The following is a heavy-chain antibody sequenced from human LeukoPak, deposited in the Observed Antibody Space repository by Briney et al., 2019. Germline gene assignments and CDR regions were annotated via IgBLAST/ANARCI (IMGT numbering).Heavy chain of an antibody. J-gene: IGHJ4*02. CDR2: INHSGST. V-gene: IGHV4-34*01. D-gene: IGHD2-21*02. CDR1: GGSFSGYY. CDR3: ARSGDYANY. Sequence: PSETLSLTCAVYGGSFSGYYWSWIRQPPGKGLEWIGEINHSGSTNYNPSLKSRVTISVDTPKNQFSLKLSFVTAADTAVYYCARSGDYANYWGQGTLVTVSS.